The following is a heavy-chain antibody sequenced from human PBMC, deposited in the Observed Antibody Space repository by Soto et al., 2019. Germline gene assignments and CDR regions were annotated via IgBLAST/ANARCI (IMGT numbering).Heavy chain of an antibody. D-gene: IGHD2-15*01. Sequence: SQTLSLPCAISGDSVSSNSAAWNWIRQSPSRGLEWLGRTYYRSKWYNDYAVSVKSRITITPDTPETQFSLQLNSVPPEDTAVYYCPRAIIVGGVAAPPVDCFAPGGQGTLVTVSS. CDR3: PRAIIVGGVAAPPVDCFAP. J-gene: IGHJ5*02. V-gene: IGHV6-1*01. CDR1: GDSVSSNSAA. CDR2: TYYRSKWYN.